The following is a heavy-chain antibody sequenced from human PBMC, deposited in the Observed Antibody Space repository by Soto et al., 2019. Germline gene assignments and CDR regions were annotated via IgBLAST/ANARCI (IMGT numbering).Heavy chain of an antibody. D-gene: IGHD3-16*02. V-gene: IGHV3-15*01. CDR1: GFHFSYFW. Sequence: EVQLAESGGGLVNPGGSLRLSCVASGFHFSYFWMSWVRQAPGKGLEWVARIKSETDGGTTDYAAPVEGSFTISRDDSNNTLNLQMNSLITENTAVYYCVTYDFSWVSDRVRWAYWGQVTLVTVAS. J-gene: IGHJ1*01. CDR2: IKSETDGGTT. CDR3: VTYDFSWVSDRVRWAY.